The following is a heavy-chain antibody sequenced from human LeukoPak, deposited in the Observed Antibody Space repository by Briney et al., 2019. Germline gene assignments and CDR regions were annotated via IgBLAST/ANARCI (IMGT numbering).Heavy chain of an antibody. J-gene: IGHJ4*02. CDR2: INQDGSQT. CDR3: ATDGRSGKHDFDY. D-gene: IGHD3-10*01. V-gene: IGHV3-7*01. CDR1: GLTFSSYW. Sequence: GGCLRLSCAASGLTFSSYWMSWVRQAPGKGLEWAANINQDGSQTYYEASVRGRFTISRDNAKNSMYLQMNSLRAEDTAVYFCATDGRSGKHDFDYWGQGTLVTVSS.